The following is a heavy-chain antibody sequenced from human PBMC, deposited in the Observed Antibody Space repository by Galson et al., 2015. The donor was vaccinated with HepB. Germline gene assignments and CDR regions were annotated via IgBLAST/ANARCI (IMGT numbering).Heavy chain of an antibody. D-gene: IGHD5-18*01. CDR1: GFTFSNAW. V-gene: IGHV3-15*07. J-gene: IGHJ3*02. CDR2: IKSKTDGGTT. CDR3: TTDNERGYSYGYWGRRVSDAFDI. Sequence: SLRLSCAASGFTFSNAWMNWVRQAPGKGLEWVGRIKSKTDGGTTDYAAPVKGRLTISRDDSKNTLYLQMNSLKTEDTAVYYCTTDNERGYSYGYWGRRVSDAFDIWGQGTMVTVSS.